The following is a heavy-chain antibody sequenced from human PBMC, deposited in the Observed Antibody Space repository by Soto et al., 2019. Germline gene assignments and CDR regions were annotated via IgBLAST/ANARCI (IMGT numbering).Heavy chain of an antibody. D-gene: IGHD3-22*01. CDR1: GVTFSSYG. J-gene: IGHJ4*02. V-gene: IGHV3-30*18. CDR3: AKDWGGKNYDSSGYYYTALDY. Sequence: GGSLRLSCAASGVTFSSYGMHWVRQAPGKGLEWVAVISYDGSNKYYADSVKGRFTISRDNSKNTLYLQMNSLRAEDTAVYYCAKDWGGKNYDSSGYYYTALDYWGQGTLVTVSS. CDR2: ISYDGSNK.